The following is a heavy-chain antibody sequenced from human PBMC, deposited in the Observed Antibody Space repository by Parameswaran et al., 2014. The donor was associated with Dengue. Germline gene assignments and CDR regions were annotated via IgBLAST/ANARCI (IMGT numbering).Heavy chain of an antibody. CDR1: GGSISSSNW. V-gene: IGHV4-4*02. CDR2: IYHSGST. CDR3: ARRWHRSVAGPSADLGY. Sequence: SETLSLTCAVSGGSISSSNWWSWVRQPPGKGLEWIGEIYHSGSTNYNPSLKSRVTISVDKSKNQFSLKLSSVTAADTAVYYCARRWHRSVAGPSADLGYWGQGTLVTVSS. D-gene: IGHD6-19*01. J-gene: IGHJ4*02.